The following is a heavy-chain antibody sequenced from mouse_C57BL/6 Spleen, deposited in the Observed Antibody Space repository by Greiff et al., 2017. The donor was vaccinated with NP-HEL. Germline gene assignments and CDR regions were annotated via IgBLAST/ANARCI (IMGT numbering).Heavy chain of an antibody. J-gene: IGHJ3*01. Sequence: LMESGASVKISCKASGYAFSSYWMNWVKQRPGKGLEWIGQIYPGDGDTNYNGKFKGKATLTADKSSSTAYMQLSSLTSEDSAVYFCARGDYGSTWFAYWGQGTLVTVSA. CDR1: GYAFSSYW. V-gene: IGHV1-80*01. CDR3: ARGDYGSTWFAY. D-gene: IGHD1-1*01. CDR2: IYPGDGDT.